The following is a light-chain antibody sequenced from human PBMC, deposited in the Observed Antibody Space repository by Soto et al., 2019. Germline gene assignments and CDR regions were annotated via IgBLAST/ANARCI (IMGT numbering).Light chain of an antibody. CDR3: QQLTDWPPQWT. V-gene: IGKV3D-20*02. J-gene: IGKJ1*01. CDR2: AAS. Sequence: EIVLTQSPATLSSSPGERATLSCRASQTVSSSYLAWYQQKPGQAPRLLIYAASTRATGIPDRFSGSGSGTDFTLTISSLEPEDFAVYYCQQLTDWPPQWTFGQGTKVDIK. CDR1: QTVSSSY.